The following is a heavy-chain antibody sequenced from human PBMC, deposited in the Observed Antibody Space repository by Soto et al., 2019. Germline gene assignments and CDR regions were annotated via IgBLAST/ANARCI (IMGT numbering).Heavy chain of an antibody. Sequence: QLQLQESGPGLVKPSETLSLTCTVSGGSISSSTYYWGWIRQSPGKGLEWIGSIYYSGSTYYNPSLKIRVTMSVDTSNNQFTLKLSSVTAADTAVYSCAGHGVAALHFDQWGQGTLVTVSS. CDR2: IYYSGST. V-gene: IGHV4-39*01. D-gene: IGHD6-25*01. CDR1: GGSISSSTYY. J-gene: IGHJ4*02. CDR3: AGHGVAALHFDQ.